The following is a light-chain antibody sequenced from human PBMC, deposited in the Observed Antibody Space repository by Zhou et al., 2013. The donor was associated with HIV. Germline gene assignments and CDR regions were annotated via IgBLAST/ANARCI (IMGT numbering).Light chain of an antibody. V-gene: IGLV2-14*03. CDR2: DVS. CDR3: QSYDSSLSVV. J-gene: IGLJ2*01. Sequence: VSWTVEHPGKAPKLMIHDVSNRPSGVSNRFAGSKSGNTASLTISGLQTEDEADYYCQSYDSSLSVVFGGGTRLTVL.